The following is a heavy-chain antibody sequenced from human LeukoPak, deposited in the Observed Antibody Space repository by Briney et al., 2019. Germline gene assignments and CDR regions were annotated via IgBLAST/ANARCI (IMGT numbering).Heavy chain of an antibody. Sequence: GGSLRLSCSASGFTFNRFYLHWVRQAPGKGLEFVSHISSNGATTYYADSVKGRFTISRDNSKNTLYLQMSSLRADDTAVYYCARSRSAGYWGQGTLVTVSS. CDR3: ARSRSAGY. CDR1: GFTFNRFY. V-gene: IGHV3-64D*06. J-gene: IGHJ4*02. CDR2: ISSNGATT.